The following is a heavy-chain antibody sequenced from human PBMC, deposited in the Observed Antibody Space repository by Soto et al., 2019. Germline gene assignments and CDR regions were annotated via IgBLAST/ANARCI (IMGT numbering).Heavy chain of an antibody. J-gene: IGHJ4*02. V-gene: IGHV4-59*01. Sequence: PSETLSLTCTVSGGSIGSYYWSWIRQPPGKGLEWIGYIYYSGSTNYNPSLKSRVTISVDTSKNQFSLKLSSVTAADTAVYYCARSTYYDILTGYYRQIQYYFDYLGQGTLVVFSS. CDR1: GGSIGSYY. CDR2: IYYSGST. D-gene: IGHD3-9*01. CDR3: ARSTYYDILTGYYRQIQYYFDY.